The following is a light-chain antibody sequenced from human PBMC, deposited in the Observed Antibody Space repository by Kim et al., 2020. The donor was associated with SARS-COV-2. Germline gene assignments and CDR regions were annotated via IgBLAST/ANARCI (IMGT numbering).Light chain of an antibody. CDR3: QHYNNKPPWT. J-gene: IGKJ1*01. V-gene: IGKV3-15*01. CDR2: GAS. CDR1: QSISNN. Sequence: DIVMTQSPATLSVSPGERATLSCRASQSISNNLAWYQQKPGQAPRLLLYGASTRATGIPTRFSGSGSGTEFTLTISSLQSEDFAVYYCQHYNNKPPWTFGQGTKVEIK.